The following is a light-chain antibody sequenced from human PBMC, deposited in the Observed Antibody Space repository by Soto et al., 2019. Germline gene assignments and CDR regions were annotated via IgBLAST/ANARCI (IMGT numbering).Light chain of an antibody. CDR1: NLGNKY. CDR3: QAWDSNTGV. CDR2: QDS. V-gene: IGLV3-1*01. J-gene: IGLJ3*02. Sequence: SYELTQPPSVSVSPGQTASITCSGDNLGNKYASWYQQKPSQSPVLVIYQDSKRPSGIPERFSGSNSGNTATLTISGTQAMDEADYYCQAWDSNTGVFGGGTQLTVL.